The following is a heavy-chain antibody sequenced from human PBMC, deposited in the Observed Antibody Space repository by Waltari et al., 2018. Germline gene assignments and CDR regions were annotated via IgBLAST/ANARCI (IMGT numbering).Heavy chain of an antibody. CDR2: IWSDGNDK. D-gene: IGHD3-22*01. J-gene: IGHJ4*02. CDR3: AKDYDSSGYNPPQSGYFDY. V-gene: IGHV3-33*06. Sequence: QEQLVESGGGVVQPGKSLRLSCAASGFTFSTSGMHGVRQAPGKGLEWVAHIWSDGNDKYYADSVTGRFTISRDNSKNTLFLEMNSLRAEDTAVYYCAKDYDSSGYNPPQSGYFDYWGQGTLVTVSS. CDR1: GFTFSTSG.